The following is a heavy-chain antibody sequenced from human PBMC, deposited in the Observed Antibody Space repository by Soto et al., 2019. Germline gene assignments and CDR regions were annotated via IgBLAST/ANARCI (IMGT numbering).Heavy chain of an antibody. CDR2: INPSGGST. CDR3: AREGGINEVRGP. CDR1: GYAFTSYY. D-gene: IGHD3-10*01. J-gene: IGHJ5*02. Sequence: ASVKVSCKASGYAFTSYYMHWVRQAPGQGLEWMGIINPSGGSTSYAQKFQGRVTMTRDTSTSTVYMELSSLRSEDTAVYYCAREGGINEVRGPWGQGTLVTVSS. V-gene: IGHV1-46*01.